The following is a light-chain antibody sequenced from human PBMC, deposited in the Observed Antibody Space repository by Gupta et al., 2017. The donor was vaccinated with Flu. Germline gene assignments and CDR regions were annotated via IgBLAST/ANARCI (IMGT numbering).Light chain of an antibody. Sequence: PATLALSPGERATLSCRASQSVSTYLAWYQQKPGQAPRLLIYDASKRATGIPARFSGSGFGTDFTLTISSLEPEDFGIYYCQQRSNWVYTFGQGSKLEIK. CDR1: QSVSTY. CDR2: DAS. V-gene: IGKV3-11*01. J-gene: IGKJ2*01. CDR3: QQRSNWVYT.